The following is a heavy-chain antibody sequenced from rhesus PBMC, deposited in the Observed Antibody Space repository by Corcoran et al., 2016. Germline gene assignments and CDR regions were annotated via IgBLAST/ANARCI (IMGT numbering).Heavy chain of an antibody. D-gene: IGHD4-23*01. CDR2: LSGNSGST. CDR1: GGSFSGYS. Sequence: QVQLQESGPGLVKPSETLSLTCAVSGGSFSGYSWGWIRQPPGKGLEGIGSLSGNSGSTDYNPSLKSRVTISTDTSKNQFSLKLSSVTAADTAVYYCARDTLYSNYDAFDFWGQGLRVTVSS. J-gene: IGHJ3*01. V-gene: IGHV4-165*01. CDR3: ARDTLYSNYDAFDF.